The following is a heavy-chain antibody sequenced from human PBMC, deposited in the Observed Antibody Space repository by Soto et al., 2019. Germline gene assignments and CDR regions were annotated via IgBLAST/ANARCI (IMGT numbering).Heavy chain of an antibody. D-gene: IGHD3-22*01. J-gene: IGHJ4*02. Sequence: VAVISYDGSNKYYADSVKGRFTISRDNSKNTLYLQMNSLRAEDTAVYYCAKSGRDSSGYYYFDYWGQGTLVTVSS. CDR2: ISYDGSNK. V-gene: IGHV3-30*18. CDR3: AKSGRDSSGYYYFDY.